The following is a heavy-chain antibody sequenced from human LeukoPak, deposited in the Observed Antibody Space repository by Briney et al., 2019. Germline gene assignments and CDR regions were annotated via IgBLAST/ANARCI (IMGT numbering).Heavy chain of an antibody. D-gene: IGHD3-3*01. CDR2: IYYSGST. V-gene: IGHV4-31*03. CDR1: GGSISNGGYY. Sequence: SETLSLTCTVSGGSISNGGYYWSWIRQHPGKGLEWIGYIYYSGSTYYNPSLKSRVTISVDTSKNQFSLKLSSVTAADTAVYYCARENPVWSGLYYYYGMDVWGQGTTVTVSS. J-gene: IGHJ6*02. CDR3: ARENPVWSGLYYYYGMDV.